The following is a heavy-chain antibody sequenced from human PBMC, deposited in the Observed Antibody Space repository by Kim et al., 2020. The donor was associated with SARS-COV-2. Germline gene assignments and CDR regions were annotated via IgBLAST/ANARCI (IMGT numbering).Heavy chain of an antibody. CDR3: ARGLDGGWRYFDY. Sequence: SETLSLTCAVYGGSFSAYHWTWIRQPPGKGLEWIGEINHSGSTNYNSSLKSRVTISVDTSKNQFSLILTSVTAADTAVYYCARGLDGGWRYFDYWGQGTLVTVSS. V-gene: IGHV4-34*01. CDR1: GGSFSAYH. CDR2: INHSGST. J-gene: IGHJ4*02. D-gene: IGHD6-19*01.